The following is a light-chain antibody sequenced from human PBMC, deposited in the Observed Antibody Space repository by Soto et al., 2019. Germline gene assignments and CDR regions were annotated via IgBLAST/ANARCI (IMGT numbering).Light chain of an antibody. CDR1: QTITLNY. CDR3: QQYGSSPFT. CDR2: GVS. V-gene: IGKV3-20*01. J-gene: IGKJ3*01. Sequence: EIVLTQSPGTLSLSPGERATLSCRASQTITLNYLAWYQQKPGQAPRRLIYGVSTRGTGIPDKCSGSGSGTDFTLTISRLEPEDFAVYDCQQYGSSPFTVGPGSKVDIK.